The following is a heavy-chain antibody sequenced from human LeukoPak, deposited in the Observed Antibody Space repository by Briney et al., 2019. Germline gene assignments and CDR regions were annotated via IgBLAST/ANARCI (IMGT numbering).Heavy chain of an antibody. J-gene: IGHJ4*02. Sequence: SETLSLTCTVSGGSITSDHWNWIRQPPGKGLEWIGCIYYSGSTYYNPSLKSRVTISVDMSKNQFSLRLTSVTAADTAVYYCARGDGYNSGPFDYWGQGTLVIVSS. CDR1: GGSITSDH. D-gene: IGHD5-24*01. CDR2: IYYSGST. V-gene: IGHV4-59*08. CDR3: ARGDGYNSGPFDY.